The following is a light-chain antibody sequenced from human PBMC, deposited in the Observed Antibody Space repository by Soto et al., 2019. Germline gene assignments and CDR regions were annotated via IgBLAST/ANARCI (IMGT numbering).Light chain of an antibody. V-gene: IGKV3-20*01. J-gene: IGKJ4*01. Sequence: EMVLTQSPGTLSLSPLERATLSCMASQRVSSSYLAWYQQKPGQTPRLLIYGASSRATGIPDRFSGSGSGTDFTLTISRLEPEDFAVYYCQQYGSSPSLTFGGGTKVDIK. CDR1: QRVSSSY. CDR2: GAS. CDR3: QQYGSSPSLT.